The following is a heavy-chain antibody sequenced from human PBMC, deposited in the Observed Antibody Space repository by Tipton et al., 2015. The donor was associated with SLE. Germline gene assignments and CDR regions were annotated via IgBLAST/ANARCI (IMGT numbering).Heavy chain of an antibody. Sequence: QSGAEVKKPGASVKVSCKASGYTFTSYYMHWVRQAPGQGLEWMGIINPSGGSTSYAQKFQGRVTMTRDTSKNQFSLKLSSVTAADTAVYYCARVACSGGSCYSGYDAFDIWGQGTMVTVSS. D-gene: IGHD2-15*01. CDR1: GYTFTSYY. CDR2: INPSGGST. J-gene: IGHJ3*02. CDR3: ARVACSGGSCYSGYDAFDI. V-gene: IGHV1-46*01.